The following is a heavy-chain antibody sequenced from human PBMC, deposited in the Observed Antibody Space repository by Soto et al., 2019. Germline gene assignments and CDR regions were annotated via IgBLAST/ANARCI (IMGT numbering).Heavy chain of an antibody. CDR2: LSNTGRRT. CDR3: ATEMGATQGPFDN. CDR1: VFPFGANA. J-gene: IGHJ4*02. D-gene: IGHD1-26*01. V-gene: IGHV3-23*01. Sequence: EVQVLASGGGLVQPGGSLRLSCVVSVFPFGANAMSWVRQAPGKGLEWVSGLSNTGRRTSYADSVNGRFNISRDNSENTVSLQMNSLRVEDTAVYYCATEMGATQGPFDNWGQGTLVTVSS.